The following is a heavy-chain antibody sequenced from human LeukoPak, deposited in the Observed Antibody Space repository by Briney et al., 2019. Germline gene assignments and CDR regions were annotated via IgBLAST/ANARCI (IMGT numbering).Heavy chain of an antibody. J-gene: IGHJ6*02. Sequence: GXGREXMXXIYYSASPTYNPSLKSRLTISVDTSTTQFSLKLSSVTAADTAVYYCARHTRGSSYYYYGMDVWGQGTTVTVSS. CDR3: ARHTRGSSYYYYGMDV. CDR2: IYYSASP. D-gene: IGHD1-26*01. V-gene: IGHV4-59*08.